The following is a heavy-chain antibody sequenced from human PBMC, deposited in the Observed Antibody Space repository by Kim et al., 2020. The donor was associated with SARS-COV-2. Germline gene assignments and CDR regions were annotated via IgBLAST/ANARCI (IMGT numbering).Heavy chain of an antibody. V-gene: IGHV4-34*01. CDR2: INHSGST. CDR3: ARVKGYDSSGYYYHDYYYYGMDV. CDR1: GGSFSGYY. D-gene: IGHD3-22*01. Sequence: SETLSLTCAVYGGSFSGYYWSWIRQPPGKGLEWIGEINHSGSTNYNPSLKSRVTISVDTSKNQFSLKLSSVTAADTAVYYCARVKGYDSSGYYYHDYYYYGMDVWGQGTTVTVSS. J-gene: IGHJ6*02.